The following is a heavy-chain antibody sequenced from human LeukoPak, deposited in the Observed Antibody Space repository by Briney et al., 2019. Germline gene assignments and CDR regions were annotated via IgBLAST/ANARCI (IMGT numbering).Heavy chain of an antibody. D-gene: IGHD3-10*01. J-gene: IGHJ5*02. CDR2: IYTSGST. Sequence: PSQTLSLTCTVSGGSISSGSYYWSWIRQPAGKGLEWIGRIYTSGSTNYNPSLKSRVTISVDTSKNQFSLKLSSVTAADTAVYYCAREYLGANWFDPWGQGTLVTVSS. CDR3: AREYLGANWFDP. V-gene: IGHV4-61*02. CDR1: GGSISSGSYY.